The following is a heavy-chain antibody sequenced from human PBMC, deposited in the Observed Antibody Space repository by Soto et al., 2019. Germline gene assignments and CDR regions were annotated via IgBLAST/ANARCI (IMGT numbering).Heavy chain of an antibody. D-gene: IGHD3-22*01. J-gene: IGHJ4*02. CDR2: IYYTGAS. CDR1: GDSISSGVYY. Sequence: QVQLLESGPGLVRPSQTLSLTCAVSGDSISSGVYYWSWIRQHPGKGLEWISYIYYTGASNYNPSLESRLTTAVDTSKNQFSLELRSVTAADTGIYFCVRVREPYDSKLVGLWGQGTLVTVSS. CDR3: VRVREPYDSKLVGL. V-gene: IGHV4-31*11.